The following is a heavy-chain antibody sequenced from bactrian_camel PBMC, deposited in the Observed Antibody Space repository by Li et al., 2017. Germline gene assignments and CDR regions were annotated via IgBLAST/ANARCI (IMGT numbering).Heavy chain of an antibody. J-gene: IGHJ4*01. V-gene: IGHV3S53*01. D-gene: IGHD6*01. CDR1: GYTLPMN. CDR3: AADGVNLQLARGYNY. Sequence: HVQLVESGGGSVQAGESLRLSCVASGYTLPMNMGWFRRLPGQEREGVAAIDNAGSATYTYAVQGRFTISKDSAKNTLYLQMNNLKVEDTAMYYCAADGVNLQLARGYNYWGQGTQVTVS. CDR2: IDNAGSA.